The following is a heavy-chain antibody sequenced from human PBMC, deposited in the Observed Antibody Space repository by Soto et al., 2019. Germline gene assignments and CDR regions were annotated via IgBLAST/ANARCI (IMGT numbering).Heavy chain of an antibody. CDR2: IWYDGSNK. J-gene: IGHJ4*02. V-gene: IGHV3-33*01. CDR1: GFTFSSYG. CDR3: ARVSPYYYGSGSFLNY. D-gene: IGHD3-10*01. Sequence: PGGSLRLSCAASGFTFSSYGMHWVRQAPGKGLEWVAVIWYDGSNKYYADSVKGRFTISRDNSENTLYLQMNSLRAEDTAVYYCARVSPYYYGSGSFLNYWGQGTLVTVSS.